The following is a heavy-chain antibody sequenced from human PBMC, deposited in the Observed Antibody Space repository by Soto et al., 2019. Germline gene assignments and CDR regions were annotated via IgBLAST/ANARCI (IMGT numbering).Heavy chain of an antibody. V-gene: IGHV3-53*01. CDR3: ARDLGYSGYDDLENYYYGMDV. CDR2: IYSGGST. CDR1: GFTVSSNY. D-gene: IGHD5-12*01. Sequence: GSLRLSCAASGFTVSSNYMSWVRQAPGKGLEWVSVIYSGGSTYYADSVKGRFTISRDNSKNTLYLQMNSLRAEDTAVYYCARDLGYSGYDDLENYYYGMDVWGQGTTVTVSS. J-gene: IGHJ6*02.